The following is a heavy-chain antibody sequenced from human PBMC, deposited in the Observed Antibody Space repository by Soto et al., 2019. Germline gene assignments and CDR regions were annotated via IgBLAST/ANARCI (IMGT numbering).Heavy chain of an antibody. CDR2: IWYDGSDK. CDR3: DFGNLSYYFDY. V-gene: IGHV3-33*01. D-gene: IGHD3-16*01. CDR1: GFTFSGFG. J-gene: IGHJ4*02. Sequence: EGSLRLSCAASGFTFSGFGMHWVSKAPGKGLAWVAIIWYDGSDKYYAESVNCRFTISRDISKNTLYLQMNSLRAEDTAVYHCDFGNLSYYFDYWGQGTPVTVS.